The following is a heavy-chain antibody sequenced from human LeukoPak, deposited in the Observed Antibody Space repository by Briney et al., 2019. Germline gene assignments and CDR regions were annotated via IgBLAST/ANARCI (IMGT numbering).Heavy chain of an antibody. J-gene: IGHJ4*02. CDR1: GFTFSSYS. CDR3: ARGKIDYSGYDQ. Sequence: GGSLRLSCATSGFTFSSYSMNWVRQAPGKGLEWVSSISSSSSYIYYADSVKGRFTISRDNAKNSLYLQMNSLRAEDTAVYYCARGKIDYSGYDQWGQGTLVTVSS. D-gene: IGHD5-12*01. V-gene: IGHV3-21*01. CDR2: ISSSSSYI.